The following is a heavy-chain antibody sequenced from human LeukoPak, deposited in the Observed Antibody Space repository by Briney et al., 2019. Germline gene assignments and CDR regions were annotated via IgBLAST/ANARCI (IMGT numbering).Heavy chain of an antibody. CDR3: ASDSGMVATGRYYYYYYGMDV. J-gene: IGHJ6*02. D-gene: IGHD5-12*01. CDR2: INTNTGNP. Sequence: ASVKVSCKASGYTFTSYAMNWVRQAPGQGLEWMGWINTNTGNPTYAQGFTGRFVFSLDTSVSTAYLQISSLKAEDTAVYYCASDSGMVATGRYYYYYYGMDVWGQGTTVTVSS. V-gene: IGHV7-4-1*02. CDR1: GYTFTSYA.